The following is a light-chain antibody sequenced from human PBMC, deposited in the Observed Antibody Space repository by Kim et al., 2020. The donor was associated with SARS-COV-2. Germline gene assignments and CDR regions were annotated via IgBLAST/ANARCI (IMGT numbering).Light chain of an antibody. CDR2: GAS. V-gene: IGKV3-20*01. CDR3: QQFGSSPLYT. Sequence: SPGERATLSCRASQSVSTNYLAWYKQKPGQAPRLLIYGASSRATGVPDRFGGSGSGTDFTLTISRLEPEDFAVYYCQQFGSSPLYTFGQGTKLEI. J-gene: IGKJ2*01. CDR1: QSVSTNY.